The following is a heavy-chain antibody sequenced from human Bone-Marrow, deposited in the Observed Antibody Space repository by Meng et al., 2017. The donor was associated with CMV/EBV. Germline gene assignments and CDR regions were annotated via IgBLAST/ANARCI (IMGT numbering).Heavy chain of an antibody. CDR3: ARNREDYDFWSGYTAYGMDV. V-gene: IGHV1-18*01. Sequence: ASVKVSCKASDYTFTSYGISWVRQAPGQGLEWMGWISAYNGNTNDAQKLQGRVTMTTDTSTSTAYMELRSLRSDDTAVYYCARNREDYDFWSGYTAYGMDVWDQGTTVTVSS. CDR1: DYTFTSYG. CDR2: ISAYNGNT. D-gene: IGHD3-3*01. J-gene: IGHJ6*02.